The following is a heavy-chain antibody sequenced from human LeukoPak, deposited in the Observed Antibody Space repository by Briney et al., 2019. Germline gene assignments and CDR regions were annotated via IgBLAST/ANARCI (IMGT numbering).Heavy chain of an antibody. J-gene: IGHJ4*02. V-gene: IGHV1-18*01. CDR3: ASSDSPVLRFLEWPENFDY. D-gene: IGHD3-3*01. CDR1: GYTFTSYG. CDR2: ISAYNGNT. Sequence: ASVKVSCKASGYTFTSYGISWVRQAPGQGLEWMGWISAYNGNTNYAQKLQGRVTMTKDTSTSTAYMELRSLRSDDTAVYYCASSDSPVLRFLEWPENFDYWGQGTLVTVSS.